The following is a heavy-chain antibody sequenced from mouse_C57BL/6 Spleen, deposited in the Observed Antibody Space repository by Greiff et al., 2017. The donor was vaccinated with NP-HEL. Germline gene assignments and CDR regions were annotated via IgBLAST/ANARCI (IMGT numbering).Heavy chain of an antibody. CDR1: GYTFTDYN. CDR3: ARGCDGYRNGFAY. CDR2: INPNNGGT. Sequence: VQLQQSGPELVKPGASVKIPCKASGYTFTDYNMDWVKQSHGKSLEWIGDINPNNGGTIYNQKFKGKATLTVDKSSSTAYMELRSLTSEYTAVYYCARGCDGYRNGFAYWGQGTLVTVSA. V-gene: IGHV1-18*01. D-gene: IGHD2-3*01. J-gene: IGHJ3*01.